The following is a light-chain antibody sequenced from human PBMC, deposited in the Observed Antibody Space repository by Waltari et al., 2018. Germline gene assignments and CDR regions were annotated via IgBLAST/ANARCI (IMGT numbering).Light chain of an antibody. V-gene: IGKV1-33*01. CDR1: QDISNY. CDR2: DAS. Sequence: IQRTQVPSSLPASLGDRDNLTCQASQDISNYLNWYQQKPGKAPKLLVYDASNLETGVPSRFSGSGSGTDFTFTISSLQPEDIATYYCQQYDNLPRVTFGPGTKVDIK. CDR3: QQYDNLPRVT. J-gene: IGKJ3*01.